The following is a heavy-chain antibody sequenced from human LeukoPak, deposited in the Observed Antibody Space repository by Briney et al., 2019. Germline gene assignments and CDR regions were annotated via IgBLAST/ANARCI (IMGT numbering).Heavy chain of an antibody. CDR1: GFTFGGYG. CDR2: ISGSGAST. Sequence: GGSLRLSCAASGFTFGGYGMHWVRQAPGKGLEWVSGISGSGASTYYADSVKGRFTISRDNSKNTLYLQMNSLRAEDTAVYYCAKDYSRGNYYSFDIWGQGTMVTVSS. J-gene: IGHJ3*02. D-gene: IGHD1-26*01. CDR3: AKDYSRGNYYSFDI. V-gene: IGHV3-23*01.